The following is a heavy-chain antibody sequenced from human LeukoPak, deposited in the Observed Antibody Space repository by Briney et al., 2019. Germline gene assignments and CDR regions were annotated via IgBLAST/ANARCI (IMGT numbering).Heavy chain of an antibody. D-gene: IGHD2-2*01. CDR3: VSFYETY. Sequence: GGSLRLSCAASGNYWMHWVRQAPGKGLVWVSHINSDGSWTSYADSVKGRFTISKDNAKNTVYLQMNNLRAENTAVYYCVSFYETYWGRGTLVTVSS. CDR1: GNYW. CDR2: INSDGSWT. V-gene: IGHV3-74*01. J-gene: IGHJ4*02.